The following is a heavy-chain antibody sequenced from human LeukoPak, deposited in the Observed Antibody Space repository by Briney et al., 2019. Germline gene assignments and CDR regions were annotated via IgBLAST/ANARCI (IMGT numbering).Heavy chain of an antibody. CDR3: AREPSTANWFDP. Sequence: SETLSLTCTVSGGSTSSYYWSWIRQPPGKGLEWIGYVYYSGSTNYNPALKSRVTISVDTSKNQFSLKLSSVTAADTAVYYCAREPSTANWFDPWGQGTLVTVSS. CDR1: GGSTSSYY. J-gene: IGHJ5*02. D-gene: IGHD4-17*01. V-gene: IGHV4-59*12. CDR2: VYYSGST.